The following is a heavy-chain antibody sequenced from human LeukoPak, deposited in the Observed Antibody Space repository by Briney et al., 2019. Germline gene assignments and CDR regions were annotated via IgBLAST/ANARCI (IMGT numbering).Heavy chain of an antibody. CDR1: GFTISTYG. Sequence: GGSLRLSCAASGFTISTYGMSWVRQAPGKGLEWVSSISGGTTYYSDSVKGRFTISRDNSKNTVSLQMNSLRAEDTAVYYCAKSVYHSGNYWGQGTLVTVSS. J-gene: IGHJ4*02. D-gene: IGHD3-10*01. CDR3: AKSVYHSGNY. V-gene: IGHV3-23*01. CDR2: ISGGTT.